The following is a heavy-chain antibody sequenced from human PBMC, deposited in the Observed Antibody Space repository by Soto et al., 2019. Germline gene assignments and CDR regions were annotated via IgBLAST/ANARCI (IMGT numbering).Heavy chain of an antibody. CDR2: TRQDGGEK. CDR1: GFIFGDYW. V-gene: IGHV3-7*05. Sequence: EVRLVESGGALVQIGGSLRLSCAASGFIFGDYWMSWIRQAPGKGLEWVANTRQDGGEKNFVDSVKGRFFISRDNAKNSLYLQMNSLRAEDTAVYYCARNHSGSYYFDYWGLGTLVTVSS. CDR3: ARNHSGSYYFDY. J-gene: IGHJ4*02. D-gene: IGHD1-26*01.